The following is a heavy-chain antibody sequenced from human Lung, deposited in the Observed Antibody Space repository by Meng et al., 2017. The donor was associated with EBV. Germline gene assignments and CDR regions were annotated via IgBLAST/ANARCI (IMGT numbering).Heavy chain of an antibody. D-gene: IGHD7-27*01. V-gene: IGHV1-2*06. CDR1: GYTFTGYY. CDR3: VRANLGSADY. J-gene: IGHJ4*02. Sequence: QGQRVHLGAEVKKPGASVKVSCKASGYTFTGYYMHWLRQAPGQGLEWVGRITPSSGGTTYAQKFQGRVTMTRDTSISTAYMELSSLRSDDAAIYYCVRANLGSADYWGQGTLVTVSS. CDR2: ITPSSGGT.